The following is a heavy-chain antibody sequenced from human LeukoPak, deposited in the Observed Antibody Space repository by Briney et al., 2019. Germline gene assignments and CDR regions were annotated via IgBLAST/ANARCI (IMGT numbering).Heavy chain of an antibody. Sequence: SGTLSLTCAVSGGSISSSYWWSWVRQPPGKGLEWIGEIYHSGSTNYNPSLKSRLTISVDTSKNQFSLNLTSVTAADTAVYYCAREWQYQFDYWGQGTLVTVSS. J-gene: IGHJ4*02. D-gene: IGHD4-11*01. V-gene: IGHV4-4*02. CDR3: AREWQYQFDY. CDR2: IYHSGST. CDR1: GGSISSSYW.